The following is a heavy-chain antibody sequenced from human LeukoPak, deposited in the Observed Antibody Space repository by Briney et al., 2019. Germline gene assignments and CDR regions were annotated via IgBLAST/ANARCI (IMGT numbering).Heavy chain of an antibody. CDR1: GFTFSDYY. V-gene: IGHV3-11*01. Sequence: GGSLRLSCAASGFTFSDYYMSWIRQAPGKGLEWVSYISSSGSTIYYADSVKGRFTISRDNAKNSLYLQMNSLRAEDTAVYYCARDQSLFSRLDAFDIWGQGTMVTVSS. CDR3: ARDQSLFSRLDAFDI. J-gene: IGHJ3*02. D-gene: IGHD3-3*02. CDR2: ISSSGSTI.